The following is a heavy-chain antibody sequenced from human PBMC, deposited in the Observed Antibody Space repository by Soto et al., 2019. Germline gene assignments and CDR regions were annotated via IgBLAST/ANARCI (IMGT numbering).Heavy chain of an antibody. D-gene: IGHD5-18*01. J-gene: IGHJ6*02. CDR1: GGSISSSSYY. CDR3: ARHIRLQLWLQPYGMDV. Sequence: SETLSLTCTVSGGSISSSSYYWGWIRQPPGKGLEWIGSIYYSGSTYYNPSLKSRVTISVDTSKNQFSLKLSSVTAADTAVYYCARHIRLQLWLQPYGMDVWGQGTTVTVSS. V-gene: IGHV4-39*01. CDR2: IYYSGST.